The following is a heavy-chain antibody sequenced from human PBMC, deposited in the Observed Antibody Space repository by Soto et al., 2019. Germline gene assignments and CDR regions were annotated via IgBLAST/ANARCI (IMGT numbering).Heavy chain of an antibody. J-gene: IGHJ4*02. Sequence: EVQLVESGGGLIQPGGSLRLSCAASGFTFANYAMTWVRQAPGKGLEWVSSISVGGGTTPYADSVKGRFTVSRVNSKNTLSLQMNDLRVEDTAVYYCAKGGQWLFDCFDNWGRGTLVTVSS. D-gene: IGHD3-22*01. CDR2: ISVGGGTT. CDR1: GFTFANYA. V-gene: IGHV3-23*04. CDR3: AKGGQWLFDCFDN.